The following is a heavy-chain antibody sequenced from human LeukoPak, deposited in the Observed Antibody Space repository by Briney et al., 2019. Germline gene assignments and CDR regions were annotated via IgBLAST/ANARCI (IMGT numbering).Heavy chain of an antibody. CDR1: EFTFSRYW. V-gene: IGHV3-7*04. CDR3: ARYYDSSGYFY. Sequence: PGGSLRLSCVGSEFTFSRYWMSWVRQAPGKGLEWVANIKPDGSDKNYVDSVRGRFTISRDNSKNSLYLQMNSLRAEDTAVYHCARYYDSSGYFYCGQGTLVTVSS. CDR2: IKPDGSDK. J-gene: IGHJ4*02. D-gene: IGHD3-22*01.